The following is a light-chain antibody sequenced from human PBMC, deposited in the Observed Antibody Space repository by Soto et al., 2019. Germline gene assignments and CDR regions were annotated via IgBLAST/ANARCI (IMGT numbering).Light chain of an antibody. CDR1: QSISSW. Sequence: DIQMTQSPSTLSASVGDRVTITCRASQSISSWLAWYQQKPGKAPKLLIYKASSLESGVPSRFSGSGSGTELTLTISSLKHADLETYYCQQYNSYWTFGQGTKVDI. CDR2: KAS. J-gene: IGKJ1*01. V-gene: IGKV1-5*03. CDR3: QQYNSYWT.